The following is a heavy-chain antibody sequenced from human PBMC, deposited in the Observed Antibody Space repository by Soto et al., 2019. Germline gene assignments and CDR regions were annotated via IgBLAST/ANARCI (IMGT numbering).Heavy chain of an antibody. CDR3: ARDCTNGVCRGANYFDY. CDR1: GGTFSSYA. J-gene: IGHJ4*02. V-gene: IGHV1-69*01. Sequence: QVQLVQSGAEVQKPGSSVKVSCKASGGTFSSYAISWVRQAPGQGLEWMGGIIPIFGTANYAQKFQGRVTITADESTSTAYMELSSLRSEDTAVYYCARDCTNGVCRGANYFDYWGQGTLVTVSS. CDR2: IIPIFGTA. D-gene: IGHD2-8*01.